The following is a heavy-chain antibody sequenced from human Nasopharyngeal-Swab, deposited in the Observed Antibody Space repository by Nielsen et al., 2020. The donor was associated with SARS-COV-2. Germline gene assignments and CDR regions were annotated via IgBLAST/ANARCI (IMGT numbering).Heavy chain of an antibody. Sequence: SVKVSCKASGGTFSSYAISWVRQAPGQGLEWMGGIIPIFGTANYAQKFQGRVTITADESTSTAYMELSSPRSEDTAVYYCARGDSVVVIATNWYFDLWGRGTLVTVSS. J-gene: IGHJ2*01. CDR1: GGTFSSYA. V-gene: IGHV1-69*13. D-gene: IGHD2-21*01. CDR3: ARGDSVVVIATNWYFDL. CDR2: IIPIFGTA.